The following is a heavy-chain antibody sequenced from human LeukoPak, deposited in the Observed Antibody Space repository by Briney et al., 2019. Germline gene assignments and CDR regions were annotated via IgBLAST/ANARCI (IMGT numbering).Heavy chain of an antibody. CDR3: ARGTGSNYTLGY. CDR2: ITSTSSYI. D-gene: IGHD4-11*01. Sequence: GGSLRLSCAASGFTFSSYTMNWVRQAPGKGLEWVSSITSTSSYIYYADSVKGRFTISRDNAKNSLYLQMNSLRAEDTAVYYCARGTGSNYTLGYWGQGTLVTVSS. V-gene: IGHV3-21*01. J-gene: IGHJ4*02. CDR1: GFTFSSYT.